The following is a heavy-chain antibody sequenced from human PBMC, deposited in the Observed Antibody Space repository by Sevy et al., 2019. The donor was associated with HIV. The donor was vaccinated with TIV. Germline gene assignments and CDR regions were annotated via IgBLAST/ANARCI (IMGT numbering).Heavy chain of an antibody. Sequence: ASVKVSCKASGYTFTSYYMHWVRQAPGQGLEWMGIINPSGGSTSYAQKFQGRVTMTRDTSTSTVYMELSSLRSEDTAVYYCARRGTLDVITMVRGASPLPYYYYGMDVWGQGTTVTVSS. CDR1: GYTFTSYY. J-gene: IGHJ6*02. CDR3: ARRGTLDVITMVRGASPLPYYYYGMDV. V-gene: IGHV1-46*01. CDR2: INPSGGST. D-gene: IGHD3-10*01.